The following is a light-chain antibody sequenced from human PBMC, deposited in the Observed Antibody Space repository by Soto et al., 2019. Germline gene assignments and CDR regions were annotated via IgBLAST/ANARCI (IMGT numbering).Light chain of an antibody. CDR1: SSNIGAGFD. J-gene: IGLJ1*01. Sequence: QSVLTQPPSVSGAPGQRVTISCTGSSSNIGAGFDVHWYQQLPGTAPKLLVYGNSNRPSGVPDRFSGSKSGTSASLAVTGLQAEDVADYYCQSYDSSRSAYVFGTGTKVTVL. CDR3: QSYDSSRSAYV. V-gene: IGLV1-40*01. CDR2: GNS.